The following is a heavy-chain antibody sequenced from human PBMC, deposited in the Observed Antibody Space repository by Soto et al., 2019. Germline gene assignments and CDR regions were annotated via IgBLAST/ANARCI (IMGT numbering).Heavy chain of an antibody. D-gene: IGHD3-16*02. V-gene: IGHV4-34*01. CDR3: ARIRHYYDYVWGSYRPGGRFDY. J-gene: IGHJ4*02. CDR2: INHSGST. Sequence: QVQLQQWGAGLLKPSETLSLTCAVYGGSFSGYYWSWIRQPPGKGLEWIGEINHSGSTNYNPSLKRRVTISVDTSKSQFSLKLSSVSAADTAVYYCARIRHYYDYVWGSYRPGGRFDYWGQGTLVTVSS. CDR1: GGSFSGYY.